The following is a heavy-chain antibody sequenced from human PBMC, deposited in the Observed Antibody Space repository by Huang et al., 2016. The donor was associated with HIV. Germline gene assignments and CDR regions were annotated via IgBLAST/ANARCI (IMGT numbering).Heavy chain of an antibody. CDR3: AKDYYDSSGYHSAFDY. V-gene: IGHV3-48*01. Sequence: EVQLVESGGGLVQPGGSLRLSCAASGFTFSSYSMNWVRQAPGKGLEWVSYISSSSSTLYYADSVKGRFTISRDNAKNSLYLQMNSLRAEDTAVYYCAKDYYDSSGYHSAFDYWGQGTLVTVSS. J-gene: IGHJ4*02. CDR1: GFTFSSYS. D-gene: IGHD3-22*01. CDR2: ISSSSSTL.